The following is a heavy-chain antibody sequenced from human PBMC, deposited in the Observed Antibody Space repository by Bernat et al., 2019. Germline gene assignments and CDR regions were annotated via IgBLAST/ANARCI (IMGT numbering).Heavy chain of an antibody. CDR2: IYYSGST. CDR1: GGSISSSSYY. V-gene: IGHV4-39*01. Sequence: QLQLQESGPGLVKPSETLSLTCTVSGGSISSSSYYWGWIRQPPGKGLEWIGSIYYSGSTYYNPSLKSRVTISVDTSKNQFSLKLSSVTAADTAVYYCARQCGVEWYLYYYYYMDVWGKGTTVTVSS. CDR3: ARQCGVEWYLYYYYYMDV. D-gene: IGHD3-3*01. J-gene: IGHJ6*03.